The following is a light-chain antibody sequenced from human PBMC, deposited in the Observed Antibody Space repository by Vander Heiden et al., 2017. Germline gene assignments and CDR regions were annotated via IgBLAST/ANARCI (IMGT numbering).Light chain of an antibody. CDR1: QSISSW. CDR2: DAS. CDR3: QQYNSQFT. V-gene: IGKV1-5*01. J-gene: IGKJ3*01. Sequence: DIQMTQSPSTLSASVGDRVTITCRASQSISSWLAWYQQKPGKAPKLLIYDASSLESGVPSRFSGSGSGTEFTLTISSLQPDDFATYYCQQYNSQFTFGSGTKVDIK.